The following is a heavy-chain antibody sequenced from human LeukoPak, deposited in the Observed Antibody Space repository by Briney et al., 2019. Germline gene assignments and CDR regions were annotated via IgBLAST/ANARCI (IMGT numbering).Heavy chain of an antibody. D-gene: IGHD3-10*01. J-gene: IGHJ5*02. CDR3: ARATTNLWLGDRPDRFDP. CDR1: GASISGNH. CDR2: IFHDGVT. Sequence: SETLSLTCAVSGASISGNHWSWIRQSPEKGLEWIGHIFHDGVTDYNPSLKSRVTMLPDTSKNQFSLRLTSVTAADTAVYYCARATTNLWLGDRPDRFDPWGQGTLVTVSS. V-gene: IGHV4-59*01.